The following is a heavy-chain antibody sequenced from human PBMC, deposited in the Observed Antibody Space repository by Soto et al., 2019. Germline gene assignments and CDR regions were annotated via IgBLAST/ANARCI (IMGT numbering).Heavy chain of an antibody. J-gene: IGHJ4*02. CDR1: GFTFGSYW. V-gene: IGHV3-74*01. D-gene: IGHD4-4*01. CDR2: INSDGSST. Sequence: PGGSLRLSCAGSGFTFGSYWMYWVRQAPGKGLVWVSRINSDGSSTTYADSVKGRFTISRDNAKNTLYLQMNSLRADDTAVYFCARAFARGGLQYPDYWGQGTLDTVSS. CDR3: ARAFARGGLQYPDY.